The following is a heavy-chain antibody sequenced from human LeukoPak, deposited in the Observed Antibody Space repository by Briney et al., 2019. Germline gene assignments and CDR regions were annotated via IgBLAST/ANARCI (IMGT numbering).Heavy chain of an antibody. Sequence: GSLRLSCAASGFTVSSNYMSWVRQAPGKGLEWVSVIYSGGSTYYADSVKGRFTISRDNSKNTLYLQMNSLRAEDTAVYYCARARVTVTTFSAYFDYWGQGTLVTVSS. CDR1: GFTVSSNY. V-gene: IGHV3-53*01. CDR2: IYSGGST. J-gene: IGHJ4*02. CDR3: ARARVTVTTFSAYFDY. D-gene: IGHD4-17*01.